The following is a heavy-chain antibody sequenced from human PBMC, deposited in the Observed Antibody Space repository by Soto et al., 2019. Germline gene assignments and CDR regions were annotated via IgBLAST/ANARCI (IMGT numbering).Heavy chain of an antibody. CDR3: ASRRGYSGYDESYFDY. CDR1: GGSISSGGYY. D-gene: IGHD5-12*01. J-gene: IGHJ4*02. Sequence: SETLSLTCTVSGGSISSGGYYWSWIRQHPGKGLEWIGHIYYSGSTYYNPSLKSRVTISVDTSKNQFSLKLSSVTAADTAVYYCASRRGYSGYDESYFDYCGEGTLVTVSS. CDR2: IYYSGST. V-gene: IGHV4-31*03.